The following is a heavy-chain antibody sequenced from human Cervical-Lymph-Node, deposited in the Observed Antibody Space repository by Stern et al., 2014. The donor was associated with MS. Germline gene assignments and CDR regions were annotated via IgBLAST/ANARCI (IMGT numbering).Heavy chain of an antibody. J-gene: IGHJ4*02. D-gene: IGHD2-8*01. CDR2: IFHSGST. Sequence: QVQLQESGPGLVKPSGTLSLTCAVSGGFISGDDWWSWVRQTPGKGLEWIGDIFHSGSTYYNPSLKSQVTISIDKSKKQFSLKLTSVTAADTAVYYCVRFARFCSNGACPSGYFDSWGQGALITVSS. V-gene: IGHV4-4*02. CDR1: GGFISGDDW. CDR3: VRFARFCSNGACPSGYFDS.